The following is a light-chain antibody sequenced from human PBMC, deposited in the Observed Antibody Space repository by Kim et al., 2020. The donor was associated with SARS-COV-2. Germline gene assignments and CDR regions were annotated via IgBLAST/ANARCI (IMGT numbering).Light chain of an antibody. CDR3: QQYGSSPYT. Sequence: LAPGERATLSCRASQSVSSSYLAWYQQKPGQAPRLLIYGASSRATDIPDRFSGSGSGTDFTLTISRLEPEDFAAYYCQQYGSSPYTFGQGTKLEI. J-gene: IGKJ2*01. CDR2: GAS. V-gene: IGKV3-20*01. CDR1: QSVSSSY.